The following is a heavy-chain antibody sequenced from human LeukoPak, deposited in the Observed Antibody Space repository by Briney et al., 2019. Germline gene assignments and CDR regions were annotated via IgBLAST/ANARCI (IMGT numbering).Heavy chain of an antibody. J-gene: IGHJ5*02. D-gene: IGHD1-1*01. CDR3: TRDRWNDNWFDP. CDR2: IRSKAYGGTT. Sequence: GGSLRLSCTASGFTFGDYAMSWVRQAPGKGLEWVGFIRSKAYGGTTEYAASVKGRFTISRDDSKSIAYLQMNSLKTEDTAVYYCTRDRWNDNWFDPWGQGTLVTVSS. CDR1: GFTFGDYA. V-gene: IGHV3-49*04.